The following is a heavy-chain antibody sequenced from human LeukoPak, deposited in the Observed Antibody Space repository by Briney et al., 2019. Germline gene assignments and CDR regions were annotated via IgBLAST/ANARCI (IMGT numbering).Heavy chain of an antibody. V-gene: IGHV3-23*01. Sequence: GGSLRLSCAASGFTFSSSAMSWVRQAPGKGLEWVSAISNNGGYTYYADSVQGRLTISRDNSKSTLCLQMNSLRAEDTAVYYCAKQLGYCSDGSCYFPYWGQGTLVTVSS. CDR1: GFTFSSSA. CDR2: ISNNGGYT. D-gene: IGHD2-15*01. J-gene: IGHJ4*02. CDR3: AKQLGYCSDGSCYFPY.